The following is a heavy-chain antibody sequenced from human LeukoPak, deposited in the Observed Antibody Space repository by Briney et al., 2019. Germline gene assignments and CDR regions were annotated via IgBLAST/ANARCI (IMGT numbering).Heavy chain of an antibody. D-gene: IGHD5-12*01. J-gene: IGHJ3*02. CDR3: TTGLSGYDSDDAFDI. V-gene: IGHV3-15*01. CDR1: GFTFSNAW. Sequence: GGSLRLSCAASGFTFSNAWMSWVRQAPGKGLEWVGRIKSKTDGGTTDYAAPVKGRFTISRDDSKNTLYLQMNSLKTEDTAVYYCTTGLSGYDSDDAFDIWGQGTMVTVSS. CDR2: IKSKTDGGTT.